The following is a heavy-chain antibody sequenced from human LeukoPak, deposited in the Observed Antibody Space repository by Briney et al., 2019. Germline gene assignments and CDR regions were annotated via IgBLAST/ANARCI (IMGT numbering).Heavy chain of an antibody. V-gene: IGHV3-23*01. D-gene: IGHD3-16*01. CDR2: ISGSGGST. J-gene: IGHJ4*02. CDR3: AKASMITFGGVQPNDY. Sequence: GGSLRHSCAASGFTFSSYAMSWVRQAPGKGLEWVSAISGSGGSTYYADSVKGRFTISRDNSKNTLYLQMNSLRAEDTAVYYCAKASMITFGGVQPNDYWGQGTLVTVSS. CDR1: GFTFSSYA.